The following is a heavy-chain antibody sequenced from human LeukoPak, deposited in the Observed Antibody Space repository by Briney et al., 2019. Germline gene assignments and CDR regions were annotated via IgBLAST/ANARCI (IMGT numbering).Heavy chain of an antibody. CDR2: INDGGSTT. D-gene: IGHD6-13*01. J-gene: IGHJ4*02. V-gene: IGHV3-23*01. CDR1: GFTFSDFA. CDR3: ARGLPGYSSSWSFDY. Sequence: GSLRLSCAASGFTFSDFAMSWVRQAPGKGLEWVSTINDGGSTTYYADSVKGRFTISRDNSKNTLFLQMNSLRAEDTAVYYCARGLPGYSSSWSFDYWGQGTLVTVSS.